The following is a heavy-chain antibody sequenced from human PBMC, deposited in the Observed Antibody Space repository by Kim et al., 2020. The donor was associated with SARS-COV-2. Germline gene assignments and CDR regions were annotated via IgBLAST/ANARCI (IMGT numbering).Heavy chain of an antibody. V-gene: IGHV3-48*02. D-gene: IGHD5-12*01. J-gene: IGHJ3*02. Sequence: VKGRFTSSRDNARNSLYLQMNSLRDEDTAVYYCAREWEPRDGYNYGAFDIWGQGTMVTVSS. CDR3: AREWEPRDGYNYGAFDI.